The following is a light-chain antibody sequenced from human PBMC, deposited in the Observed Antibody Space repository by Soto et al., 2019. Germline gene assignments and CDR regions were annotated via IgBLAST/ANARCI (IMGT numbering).Light chain of an antibody. CDR1: QGISSY. J-gene: IGKJ4*01. V-gene: IGKV1-9*01. CDR3: QQLNSYPLT. CDR2: AAS. Sequence: IQLTQSPSSLSASVGDRVTITCRASQGISSYLAWYQQSPGKAPKLLIYAASTVQSWVPSRFSGSGSGTDFTLTISSLQPEDFATYFCQQLNSYPLTFGGGTRVEIK.